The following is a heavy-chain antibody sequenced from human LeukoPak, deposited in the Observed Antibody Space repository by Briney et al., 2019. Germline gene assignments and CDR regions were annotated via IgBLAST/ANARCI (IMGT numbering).Heavy chain of an antibody. CDR2: IYYSGST. CDR1: GGSISSGGYY. J-gene: IGHJ2*01. Sequence: SQTLSLTCTVSGGSISSGGYYWGWIRQPPGKGLEWIGSIYYSGSTYYNPSLKSRVTISVDTSKNQFSLKLSSVTAADTAVYYCARPDYCDSTPPRGYFDLWGRGTLVTVSS. V-gene: IGHV4-39*01. D-gene: IGHD3-22*01. CDR3: ARPDYCDSTPPRGYFDL.